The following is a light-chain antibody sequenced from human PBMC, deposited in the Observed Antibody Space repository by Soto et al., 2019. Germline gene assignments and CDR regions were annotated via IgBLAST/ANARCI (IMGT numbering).Light chain of an antibody. CDR2: DAS. Sequence: DIQMTQSPSSLSASVGDRVTITCQASQDIRHYLNWYQQKAGKAPKLLIYDASNLETGVPSRFSGSGSGTDFTFTISSLQPEDIATYYCQQYDNLPWAFGQGTKVEIK. CDR3: QQYDNLPWA. J-gene: IGKJ1*01. CDR1: QDIRHY. V-gene: IGKV1-33*01.